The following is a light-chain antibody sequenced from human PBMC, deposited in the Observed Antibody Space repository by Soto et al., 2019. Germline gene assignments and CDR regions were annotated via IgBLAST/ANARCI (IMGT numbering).Light chain of an antibody. CDR1: SSNVGSNS. CDR2: HSD. V-gene: IGLV1-44*01. J-gene: IGLJ2*01. Sequence: QSVLTQPPSASGTPGQRVTISCSGTSSNVGSNSVSWYHHLPGTAPKLLIYHSDQRPSGVPDRFSGSKSDTSASLDISGXXXEXXAXXXXAAWXXXLNTPLFGGGTKLTVL. CDR3: AAWXXXLNTPL.